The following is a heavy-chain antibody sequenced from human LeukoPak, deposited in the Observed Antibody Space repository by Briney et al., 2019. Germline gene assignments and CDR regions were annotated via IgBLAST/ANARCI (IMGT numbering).Heavy chain of an antibody. Sequence: ASVKVSCKASGYTITDYYLHWVRQAPGQGLEWMGWIIPNTGGTNYAQKFQDWVTMSSDTSISTAYMELSSLRSDDTAVYYCARGSGSYLTPPGYWGQGTLVTVSS. CDR2: IIPNTGGT. CDR3: ARGSGSYLTPPGY. V-gene: IGHV1-2*04. J-gene: IGHJ4*02. CDR1: GYTITDYY. D-gene: IGHD1-26*01.